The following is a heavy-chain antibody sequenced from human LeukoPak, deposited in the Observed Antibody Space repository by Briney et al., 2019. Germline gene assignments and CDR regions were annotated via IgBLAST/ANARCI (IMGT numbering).Heavy chain of an antibody. CDR1: GGSFSGYY. J-gene: IGHJ4*02. CDR2: INHSGST. Sequence: PSETLSLTCAVYGGSFSGYYWSWIRQPPGKRLEWIGEINHSGSTNYNPSLKSRVTISVDTSKNQFSLKLSSVTAADTAVYYCARGTRSSWYGDDYWGQGTLVTVSS. CDR3: ARGTRSSWYGDDY. V-gene: IGHV4-34*01. D-gene: IGHD6-13*01.